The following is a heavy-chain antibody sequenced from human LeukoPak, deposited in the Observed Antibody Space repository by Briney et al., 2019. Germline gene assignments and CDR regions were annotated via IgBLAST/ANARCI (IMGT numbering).Heavy chain of an antibody. D-gene: IGHD2/OR15-2a*01. CDR1: GFTLSSYD. V-gene: IGHV3-23*01. Sequence: PGGSLRLSCAASGFTLSSYDMSWVRQARGKGVEGVAAISGRGGNRYYADCVKGRFTISRENDKNRVYVQMNSLTAKDTPVYYCANDLSTGCFDSSGPGTLVTVSS. J-gene: IGHJ4*03. CDR3: ANDLSTGCFDS. CDR2: ISGRGGNR.